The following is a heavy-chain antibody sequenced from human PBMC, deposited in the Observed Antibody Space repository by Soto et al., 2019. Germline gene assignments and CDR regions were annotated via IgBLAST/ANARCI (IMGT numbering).Heavy chain of an antibody. CDR3: ARLGYCSSTSCYTTDYYYYYGMDV. V-gene: IGHV1-2*02. D-gene: IGHD2-2*02. J-gene: IGHJ6*02. Sequence: ASVKVSCKASGYTFTGYYMHWVRQAPGQGLEWMGWINPNSGGTNYAQKFQGRVTMTRDTSISTAYMELSRLRSDDTAVYYCARLGYCSSTSCYTTDYYYYYGMDVWGQGTTVTVSS. CDR1: GYTFTGYY. CDR2: INPNSGGT.